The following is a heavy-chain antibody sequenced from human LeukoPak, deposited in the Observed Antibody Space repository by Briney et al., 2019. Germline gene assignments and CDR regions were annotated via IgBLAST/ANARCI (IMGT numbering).Heavy chain of an antibody. Sequence: GGSLRLSCAASGFTFSSYAMSWVRQAPGKGLEWVSAISGSGGSTYYADSVKGRFTISRDNGKNSLYLQMNNLRAEDTALFYCARVGDDYVWGSYRSYYFDYWGQGTLVTVSS. CDR1: GFTFSSYA. CDR2: ISGSGGST. D-gene: IGHD3-16*02. J-gene: IGHJ4*02. V-gene: IGHV3-23*01. CDR3: ARVGDDYVWGSYRSYYFDY.